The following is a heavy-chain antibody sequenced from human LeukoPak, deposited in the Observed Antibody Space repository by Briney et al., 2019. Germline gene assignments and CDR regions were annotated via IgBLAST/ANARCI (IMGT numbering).Heavy chain of an antibody. D-gene: IGHD2-2*01. J-gene: IGHJ4*02. CDR2: INHSGST. Sequence: SETLSLXCAVYGGSFSGYYWSWIRQPPGKGLEWIGEINHSGSTNYNPSLKSRVTISVDTSKNQFSLKLSSVTAADTAVYYCARKGYCSSTSCYGKYYFDYWGQGTLVTVSS. CDR3: ARKGYCSSTSCYGKYYFDY. V-gene: IGHV4-34*01. CDR1: GGSFSGYY.